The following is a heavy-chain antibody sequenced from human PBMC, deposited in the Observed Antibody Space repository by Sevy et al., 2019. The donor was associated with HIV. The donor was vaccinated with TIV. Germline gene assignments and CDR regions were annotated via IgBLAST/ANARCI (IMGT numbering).Heavy chain of an antibody. CDR2: MWYDGIDK. J-gene: IGHJ4*02. D-gene: IGHD6-13*01. V-gene: IGHV3-30*02. CDR3: TKNTAAAGVGGFDY. Sequence: GGSLRLSCTASRFTFSDYGMHWVRQAPGKGLDWVAFMWYDGIDKYYADSVEGRFTISRDNSENKLFLQMNSLRPEDTAVYYCTKNTAAAGVGGFDYWGRGTMVTVSS. CDR1: RFTFSDYG.